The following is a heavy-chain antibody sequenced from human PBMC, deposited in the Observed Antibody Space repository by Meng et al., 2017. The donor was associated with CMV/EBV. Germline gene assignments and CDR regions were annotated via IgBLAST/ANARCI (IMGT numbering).Heavy chain of an antibody. D-gene: IGHD6-13*01. J-gene: IGHJ5*02. CDR3: AREILPGIAAAGWDIWFDP. CDR2: IYYSGST. CDR1: GGSISSYY. V-gene: IGHV4-59*01. Sequence: SETLSLTCTVSGGSISSYYWSWIRQPPGKGLEWIGYIYYSGSTNYNPSLKSRVTISVDTSKNQFSLKLSSVTAADTAVYYCAREILPGIAAAGWDIWFDPWGQGTLVTVSS.